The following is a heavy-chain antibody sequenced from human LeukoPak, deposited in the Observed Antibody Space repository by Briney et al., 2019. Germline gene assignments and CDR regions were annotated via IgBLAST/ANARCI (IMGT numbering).Heavy chain of an antibody. CDR2: ISSSSSTI. D-gene: IGHD6-19*01. V-gene: IGHV3-48*01. CDR3: ARDPRVVVAVAGPYFDY. J-gene: IGHJ4*02. Sequence: PGGSLRLSCAASGFTFSSYSMNWVRQAPGKGLEWVSYISSSSSTIYYADSVKGRFTISRDNAKNSLYLQMNSLRAEDTAVYYCARDPRVVVAVAGPYFDYWGQGTLVTVSS. CDR1: GFTFSSYS.